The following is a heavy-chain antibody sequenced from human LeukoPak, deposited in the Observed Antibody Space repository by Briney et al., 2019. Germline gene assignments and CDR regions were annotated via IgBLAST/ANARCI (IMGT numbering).Heavy chain of an antibody. CDR2: ISSSGSS. Sequence: SAPLSLTCTVSVGSINSYYWSWIRRPPGKGLEYIGYISSSGSSNYNPSLRSRVTISVHTSKNQFSLKLSSVTAADTAVYYCARDGGNSPFDFWGQGTLVTVSP. D-gene: IGHD4-23*01. CDR3: ARDGGNSPFDF. V-gene: IGHV4-4*09. CDR1: VGSINSYY. J-gene: IGHJ4*02.